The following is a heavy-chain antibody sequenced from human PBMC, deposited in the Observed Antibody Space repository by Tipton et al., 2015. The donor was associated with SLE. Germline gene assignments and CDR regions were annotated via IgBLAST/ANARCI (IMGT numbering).Heavy chain of an antibody. D-gene: IGHD2-15*01. CDR2: IYYSGST. J-gene: IGHJ3*02. Sequence: GSLRLSCTVSGGSISSHYWSWIRQPPGKGLEWIGYIYYSGSTNYNPSLKSRVTISVDTSKNQFSLKLSSVTAADTAVYYCASGNVVVVAAHDAFDIWGQGTMVTVSS. CDR1: GGSISSHY. CDR3: ASGNVVVVAAHDAFDI. V-gene: IGHV4-59*11.